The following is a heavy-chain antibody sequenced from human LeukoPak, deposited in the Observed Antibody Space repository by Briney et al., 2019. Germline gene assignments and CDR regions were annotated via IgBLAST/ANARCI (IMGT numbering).Heavy chain of an antibody. CDR1: GFTFSSYS. J-gene: IGHJ5*02. V-gene: IGHV3-21*01. Sequence: GGSLRLSCAASGFTFSSYSMNWVRQAPGKGLEWVSSISSSSSYIYYANSVKGRFTISRDNAKNSLYLQMNSLRAEDTAVYYCARGGYSSSWYTWFDPWGQGTLVTVSS. D-gene: IGHD6-13*01. CDR2: ISSSSSYI. CDR3: ARGGYSSSWYTWFDP.